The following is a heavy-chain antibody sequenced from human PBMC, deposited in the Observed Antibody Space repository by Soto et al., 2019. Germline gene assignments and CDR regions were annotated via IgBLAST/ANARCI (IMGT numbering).Heavy chain of an antibody. CDR1: GFTFSSSW. D-gene: IGHD2-2*01. CDR2: INADGTST. J-gene: IGHJ4*02. V-gene: IGHV3-74*01. Sequence: LRLSCAASGFTFSSSWMHWVRQVSGKGLEWVSRINADGTSTSYADSVKGRFTISRDNAKNTLYLHVNSLRAEDTAVYYCVKVLARGVGVPRFYFDSWGQGALVTVSS. CDR3: VKVLARGVGVPRFYFDS.